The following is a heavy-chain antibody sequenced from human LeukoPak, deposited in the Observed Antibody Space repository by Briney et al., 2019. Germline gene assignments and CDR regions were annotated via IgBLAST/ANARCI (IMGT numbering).Heavy chain of an antibody. Sequence: SETLSLTCTVSGGSISSYYWSWIRQPAGKGLEWIGRIYTSGSTNYNPSLKSRVTMSVDTSKNQFSLKLSSVTAADTAVYYCARDTRIAAAEYSFDYWGQGTLVTVSS. J-gene: IGHJ4*02. D-gene: IGHD6-13*01. CDR3: ARDTRIAAAEYSFDY. CDR1: GGSISSYY. V-gene: IGHV4-4*07. CDR2: IYTSGST.